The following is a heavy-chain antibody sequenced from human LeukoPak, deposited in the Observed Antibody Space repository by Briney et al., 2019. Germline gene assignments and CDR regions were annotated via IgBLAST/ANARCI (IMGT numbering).Heavy chain of an antibody. CDR3: ARDYYSSGWYRFDY. V-gene: IGHV6-1*01. Sequence: SQTLSLTCAISGDSVSSTSAAWNWIRQSPSRGLEWLGRTYYWSKWYSDYAVSVRGRITVNPDTSTKQFSLQLNSVTPEDTAVYYCARDYYSSGWYRFDYWGQGTLVTVSS. D-gene: IGHD6-19*01. J-gene: IGHJ4*02. CDR1: GDSVSSTSAA. CDR2: TYYWSKWYS.